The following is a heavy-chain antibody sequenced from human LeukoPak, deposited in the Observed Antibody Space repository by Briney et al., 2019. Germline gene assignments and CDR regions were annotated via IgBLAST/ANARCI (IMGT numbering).Heavy chain of an antibody. Sequence: SETLSLTCAVYGGSFSGYYWSWIRQPPGKGLEWIGEINHSGSTNYNPSLKSRVTISVDTSKNQFSLKLSSVTAADTAVYYCADLVPEYCSGSSCYSGAFDIWGQGTMVTVSS. D-gene: IGHD2-15*01. CDR1: GGSFSGYY. CDR3: ADLVPEYCSGSSCYSGAFDI. CDR2: INHSGST. J-gene: IGHJ3*02. V-gene: IGHV4-34*01.